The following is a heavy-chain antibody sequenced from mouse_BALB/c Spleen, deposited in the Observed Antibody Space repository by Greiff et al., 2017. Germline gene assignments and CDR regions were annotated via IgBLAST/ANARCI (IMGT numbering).Heavy chain of an antibody. J-gene: IGHJ4*01. CDR1: GFTFSSYA. V-gene: IGHV5-6-5*01. Sequence: EVQLVESGGGLVKPGGSLKLSCAASGFTFSSYAMSWVRQTPEKRLEWVASISIGGSTYYPDSVKGRFTISRDNARNILYLQMSSLRSEDTAMYYCARYDGYDYYAMDYWGQGTSVTVSS. CDR3: ARYDGYDYYAMDY. D-gene: IGHD2-3*01. CDR2: ISIGGST.